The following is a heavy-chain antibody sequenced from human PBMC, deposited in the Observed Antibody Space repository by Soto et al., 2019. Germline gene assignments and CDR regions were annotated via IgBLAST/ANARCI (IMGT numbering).Heavy chain of an antibody. D-gene: IGHD2-2*02. CDR3: ARDQIVVPAAIPGGWFDP. J-gene: IGHJ5*02. Sequence: PSETLSLTCTVSGGSIISGGYYWIWIRQHPGKGLEWIGYIYYSGSTYYNPSLKSRVTISVDTSKNQFSLKLSSVTAADTAVYYCARDQIVVPAAIPGGWFDPWGQGTLVTVSS. CDR2: IYYSGST. CDR1: GGSIISGGYY. V-gene: IGHV4-31*03.